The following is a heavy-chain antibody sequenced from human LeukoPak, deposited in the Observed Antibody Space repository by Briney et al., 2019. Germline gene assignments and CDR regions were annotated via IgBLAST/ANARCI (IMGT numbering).Heavy chain of an antibody. J-gene: IGHJ4*02. Sequence: SVKVSCKASGGTFSSYAISWVRQAPGQGLEWMGVIIPIFGTANYAQQFQGRVTITADESTSTAYMELSSLRSEDTAVYYCARDGGIAAHYWGQGTLVTVSS. CDR3: ARDGGIAAHY. D-gene: IGHD6-13*01. CDR2: IIPIFGTA. V-gene: IGHV1-69*13. CDR1: GGTFSSYA.